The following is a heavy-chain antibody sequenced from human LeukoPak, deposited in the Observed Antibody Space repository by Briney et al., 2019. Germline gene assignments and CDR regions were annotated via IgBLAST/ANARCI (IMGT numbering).Heavy chain of an antibody. V-gene: IGHV3-7*01. CDR3: VRDRAVSPFPPDAFDM. CDR2: IKEDGSEK. J-gene: IGHJ3*02. CDR1: GLTFSSYW. Sequence: GGSLRLSCAASGLTFSSYWMTWVRQPPGKGLEWVANIKEDGSEKYYVDSVKGRFTISRDNPKNSLYLQMNSLSAEDTAVYYCVRDRAVSPFPPDAFDMWGQGTMVTVAS. D-gene: IGHD4-17*01.